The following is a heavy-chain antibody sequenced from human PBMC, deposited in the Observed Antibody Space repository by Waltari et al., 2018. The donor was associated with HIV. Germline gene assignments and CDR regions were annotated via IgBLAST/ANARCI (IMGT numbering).Heavy chain of an antibody. CDR2: VNRDVWTT. V-gene: IGHV3-23*03. Sequence: ELRLLVFGGCIVKPEAFLRLRCVVSPSVEVDFCTACMSWIRMSPGRRLEWIALVNRDVWTTHYADSVKGRFAVSRVNSVLHLEMKKLTVDDTAIYYCAKDLDSSNTAWDMADWGQGTTVIVSS. CDR3: AKDLDSSNTAWDMAD. J-gene: IGHJ6*02. D-gene: IGHD2-2*01. CDR1: PSVEVDFCTAC.